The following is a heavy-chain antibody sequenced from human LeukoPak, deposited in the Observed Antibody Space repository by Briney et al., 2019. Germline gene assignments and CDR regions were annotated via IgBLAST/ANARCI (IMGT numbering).Heavy chain of an antibody. V-gene: IGHV3-20*04. CDR2: LNWNGGST. Sequence: GGSLRLSCAASGFTLDDYVMTWVRQAPGKGLEWVSGLNWNGGSTGYADSVKRRFTISRDNAKNSLYLQMNSLRAEDTAVYYCARGSGSYHSPNWGQGTLVTVFS. D-gene: IGHD3-10*01. CDR3: ARGSGSYHSPN. J-gene: IGHJ4*02. CDR1: GFTLDDYV.